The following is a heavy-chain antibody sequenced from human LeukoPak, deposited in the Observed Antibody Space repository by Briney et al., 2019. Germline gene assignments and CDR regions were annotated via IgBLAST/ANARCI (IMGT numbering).Heavy chain of an antibody. D-gene: IGHD3-10*01. CDR3: AGVQETHLWFGEPTSEGEYFQH. CDR1: GGSISRGSYY. V-gene: IGHV4-61*02. Sequence: SETLSLTCIVSGGSISRGSYYWNWIRQPAGKGLEWMGRVYNSGSTNYNPSLKSRVTISVDTSKNQFSLKLSSVTAADTAVYYCAGVQETHLWFGEPTSEGEYFQHWGQGTLVTVSS. CDR2: VYNSGST. J-gene: IGHJ1*01.